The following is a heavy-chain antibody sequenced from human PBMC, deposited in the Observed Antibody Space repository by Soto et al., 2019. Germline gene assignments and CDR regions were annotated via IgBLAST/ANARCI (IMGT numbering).Heavy chain of an antibody. CDR1: GGSITNYY. J-gene: IGHJ6*02. CDR3: ARHGFGPLHGRVDV. V-gene: IGHV4-59*08. Sequence: QVQLQESGPGLVKPSETLSLTCTVSGGSITNYYCSWFRQPPGKGLEWIGYINYDGYSAYNLSLKRRVTRSMDASKTQFSLMLESVTATDTAVYYCARHGFGPLHGRVDVWGPGTTVIVSS. D-gene: IGHD3-10*01. CDR2: INYDGYS.